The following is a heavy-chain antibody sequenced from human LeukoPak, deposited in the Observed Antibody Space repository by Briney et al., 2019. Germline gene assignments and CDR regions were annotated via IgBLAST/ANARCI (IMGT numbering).Heavy chain of an antibody. Sequence: GGSLRLSCAASGFTFSSYAMHWVRQAPGKGLEWVAVISYDGSNKCYADSVKGRFTISRDKSKNMLYVQMNSLRAEDTAVYYCARARFGELGVPDFDYWGQGTLVTVSS. CDR2: ISYDGSNK. D-gene: IGHD3-10*01. V-gene: IGHV3-30*04. CDR3: ARARFGELGVPDFDY. J-gene: IGHJ4*02. CDR1: GFTFSSYA.